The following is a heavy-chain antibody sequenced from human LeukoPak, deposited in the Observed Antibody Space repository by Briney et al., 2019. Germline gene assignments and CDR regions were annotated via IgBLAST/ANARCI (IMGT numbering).Heavy chain of an antibody. Sequence: PSETLSLTCTVSGASISTYYWSWIRQSPGKGLEWIGHVYYSGGTNYNPSLKSRVTMSADTSKNQFSLKLTSVTAADTAVYYCVRGRDTAMDWGQGTLVIVSS. CDR1: GASISTYY. J-gene: IGHJ4*02. V-gene: IGHV4-59*01. CDR3: VRGRDTAMD. CDR2: VYYSGGT. D-gene: IGHD5-18*01.